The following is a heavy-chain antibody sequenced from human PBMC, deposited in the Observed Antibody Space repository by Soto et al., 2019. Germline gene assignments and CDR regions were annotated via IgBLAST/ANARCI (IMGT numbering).Heavy chain of an antibody. CDR2: ISYDGSTK. D-gene: IGHD1-26*01. CDR1: GFTFSSYG. CDR3: AKGGPFPWDQSDY. J-gene: IGHJ4*02. Sequence: QVQLVESGGGVVQPGRSLRLSCAASGFTFSSYGMHWVRQAPGKGLEWVAVISYDGSTKYYADSVKGRFTISRDNSKNTLYLQRNSLIGEDTAVYYCAKGGPFPWDQSDYLGQGTLVTVSS. V-gene: IGHV3-30*18.